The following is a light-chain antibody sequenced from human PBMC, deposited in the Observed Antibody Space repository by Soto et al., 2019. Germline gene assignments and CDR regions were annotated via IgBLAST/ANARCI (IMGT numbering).Light chain of an antibody. J-gene: IGKJ2*01. Sequence: EIVMTQSPATLSVSPGERATLSCRASQSVSSNLAWYQQKPGQAPRLLIYGASTRATGIPARFSGSGSGTEFTLTISLLQSEDFAVYYCQQYNNWPIFGQGTKLEIK. CDR1: QSVSSN. CDR3: QQYNNWPI. V-gene: IGKV3-15*01. CDR2: GAS.